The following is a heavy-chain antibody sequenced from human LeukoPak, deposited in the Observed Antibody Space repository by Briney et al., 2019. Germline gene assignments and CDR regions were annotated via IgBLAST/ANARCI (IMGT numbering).Heavy chain of an antibody. CDR1: GGSISSSSYY. V-gene: IGHV4-39*07. CDR2: IYYSGST. D-gene: IGHD2-8*01. CDR3: AREFEGYCTNGVCRGWFDP. Sequence: PSETLSPTCTVSGGSISSSSYYWGWIRQPPGKGLEWIGSIYYSGSTYYNPSLKSRVTISVDTSKNQFSLKLSSVTAADTAVYYCAREFEGYCTNGVCRGWFDPWGQGTLVTVSS. J-gene: IGHJ5*02.